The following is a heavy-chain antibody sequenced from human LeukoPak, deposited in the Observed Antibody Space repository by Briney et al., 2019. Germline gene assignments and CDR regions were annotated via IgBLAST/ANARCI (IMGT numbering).Heavy chain of an antibody. CDR3: ARVGAYYYYYYMDV. CDR2: IYYSGST. Sequence: SETLSLTCVVSGGSISSTSYYWGWIRQPPGKGLEWIGSIYYSGSTYYNPSLKSRVTISVDTSKNQFSLKLSSVTAADTAVYYCARVGAYYYYYYMDVWGKGTTVTVSS. J-gene: IGHJ6*03. CDR1: GGSISSTSYY. V-gene: IGHV4-39*07.